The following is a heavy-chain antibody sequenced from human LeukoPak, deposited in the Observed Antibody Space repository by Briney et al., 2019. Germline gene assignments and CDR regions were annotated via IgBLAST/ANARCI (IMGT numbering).Heavy chain of an antibody. CDR2: IWYDASNK. CDR3: VRGVGVSRFNYLDS. CDR1: GFTFSNAW. J-gene: IGHJ4*02. Sequence: TGGSLRLSCKPSGFTFSNAWMSWVRQAQGKGLEWVAVIWYDASNKYYADSVKGRFTISRDNSKNTLYLQMNTLRDDDTAVYYCVRGVGVSRFNYLDSWGQGTLVIVSS. V-gene: IGHV3-33*08. D-gene: IGHD6-13*01.